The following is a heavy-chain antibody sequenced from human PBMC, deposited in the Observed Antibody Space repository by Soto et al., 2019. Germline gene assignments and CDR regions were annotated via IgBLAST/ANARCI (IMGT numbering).Heavy chain of an antibody. D-gene: IGHD6-25*01. CDR2: VYFSGNT. CDR3: GSVRPSGYVLS. J-gene: IGHJ5*02. Sequence: SETLSLTCTVSGGSLSSYYWTWIRQSPGKGLEWIGYVYFSGNTNYNPSLKSRVTISIDTSKNQFSLRLASVTAADTAFYYCGSVRPSGYVLSWGQGTLVTAPQ. CDR1: GGSLSSYY. V-gene: IGHV4-59*01.